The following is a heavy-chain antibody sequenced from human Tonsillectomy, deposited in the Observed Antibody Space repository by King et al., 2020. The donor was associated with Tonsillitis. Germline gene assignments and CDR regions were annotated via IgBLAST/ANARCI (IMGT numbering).Heavy chain of an antibody. J-gene: IGHJ4*02. Sequence: VQLVESGGGVVQPGRSLRLSCATSGLTFSSYGMHWVRQAPGKGLEWVAVISYDGSNKYYADSVKGRFTISRDNSKNTLYLQMNSLRAEDTAVYYCAKDSPAAGTLDCWGQGTLVTVSS. D-gene: IGHD6-13*01. CDR3: AKDSPAAGTLDC. CDR1: GLTFSSYG. CDR2: ISYDGSNK. V-gene: IGHV3-30*18.